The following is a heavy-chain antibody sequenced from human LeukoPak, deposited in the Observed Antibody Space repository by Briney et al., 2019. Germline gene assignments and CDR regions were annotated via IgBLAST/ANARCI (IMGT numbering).Heavy chain of an antibody. CDR1: GFTFSSYW. D-gene: IGHD1-26*01. CDR3: ARAGSYHDQYYFDY. CDR2: INSDGSST. J-gene: IGHJ4*02. Sequence: GGSLLLSCAASGFTFSSYWMHWARPAPGKGLVWVSRINSDGSSTSYADSVKGRFTISRDNAKNTLYLQMNSLRAEDTAVYYCARAGSYHDQYYFDYWGQGTLVTVSS. V-gene: IGHV3-74*01.